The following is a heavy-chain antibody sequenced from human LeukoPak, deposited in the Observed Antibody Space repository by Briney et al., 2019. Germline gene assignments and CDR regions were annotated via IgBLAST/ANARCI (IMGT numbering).Heavy chain of an antibody. V-gene: IGHV1-18*01. CDR2: ISAYNGNT. CDR3: ARDLVVVTAIHALDI. Sequence: GASVKVSCKASGYTFTSYGISWVRQAPGQGLEWMGWISAYNGNTNYAQKLQGRVTMTTDTSTSTAYMELRSLRSDNTAVYYCARDLVVVTAIHALDIWGQGTMVTVSS. CDR1: GYTFTSYG. D-gene: IGHD2-21*02. J-gene: IGHJ3*02.